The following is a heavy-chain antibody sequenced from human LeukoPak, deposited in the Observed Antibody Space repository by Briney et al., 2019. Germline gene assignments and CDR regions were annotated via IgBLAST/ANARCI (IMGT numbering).Heavy chain of an antibody. Sequence: SETLSLTCTVSGGSISGSISGTYWSWVRQPAGKGLEWIGRIHSSGSTKYNPSLKSRVTMSVDTSKNQLFLRLTSVTAADTALYYCARGSQNYYNSFDNWGQGTLVTVSS. CDR1: GGSISGSISGTY. CDR2: IHSSGST. CDR3: ARGSQNYYNSFDN. J-gene: IGHJ4*02. V-gene: IGHV4-4*07. D-gene: IGHD3-22*01.